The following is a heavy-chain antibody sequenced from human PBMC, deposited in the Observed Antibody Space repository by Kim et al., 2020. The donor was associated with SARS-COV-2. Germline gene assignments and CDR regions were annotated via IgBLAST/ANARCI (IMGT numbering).Heavy chain of an antibody. Sequence: SETLSLTCAVYGGSFSGYYWSWIRQPPGKGLEWIGEINHSGSTNYNPSLKSRVTISVDTSKNQFSLKLSSVTAADTAVYYCARGRYYDSSGYSTDFDYWGQGTLVTVSS. CDR1: GGSFSGYY. D-gene: IGHD3-22*01. V-gene: IGHV4-34*01. J-gene: IGHJ4*02. CDR2: INHSGST. CDR3: ARGRYYDSSGYSTDFDY.